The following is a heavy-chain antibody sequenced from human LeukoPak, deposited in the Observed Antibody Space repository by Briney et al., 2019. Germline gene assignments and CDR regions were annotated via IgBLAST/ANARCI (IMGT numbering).Heavy chain of an antibody. CDR2: ISSSTSTI. V-gene: IGHV3-48*04. J-gene: IGHJ3*02. CDR3: ARRVTTVVTSRAFDI. Sequence: GGSLRLSCAASGFAFSSYSMNWVRQAPGKGLEWVSYISSSTSTIYADSVKGRFTISRDNAKNSLYLQMNSLRAEDTAVYYCARRVTTVVTSRAFDIWGQGTMVTVSS. D-gene: IGHD4-23*01. CDR1: GFAFSSYS.